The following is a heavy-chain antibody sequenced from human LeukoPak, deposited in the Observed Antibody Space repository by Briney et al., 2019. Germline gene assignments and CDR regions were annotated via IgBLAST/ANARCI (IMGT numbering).Heavy chain of an antibody. Sequence: PSETLSLTCTVSGGSISSYYWSWIRQPPGKGLEWIGYIYYSGSTNYNASLKSRVTISVDTSKNQFSLKLSSVTAADKAVYYCARVAYSSSWYTVGDYFDYWGQGTLVTVSS. D-gene: IGHD6-13*01. CDR2: IYYSGST. J-gene: IGHJ4*02. CDR1: GGSISSYY. CDR3: ARVAYSSSWYTVGDYFDY. V-gene: IGHV4-59*01.